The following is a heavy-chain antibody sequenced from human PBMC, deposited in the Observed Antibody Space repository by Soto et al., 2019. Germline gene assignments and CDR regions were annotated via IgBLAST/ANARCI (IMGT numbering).Heavy chain of an antibody. CDR2: IYYSGST. J-gene: IGHJ4*02. CDR3: ARRWGRSFDY. D-gene: IGHD2-15*01. Sequence: PSETLSLTCTVSGGSISSSSYYWGWIRQPPGKGLEWIGSIYYSGSTYYNPSLKSRVTISVDTSKNQFSLKLSSVTTADTAVYYCARRWGRSFDYWGQGTLVTVSS. CDR1: GGSISSSSYY. V-gene: IGHV4-39*01.